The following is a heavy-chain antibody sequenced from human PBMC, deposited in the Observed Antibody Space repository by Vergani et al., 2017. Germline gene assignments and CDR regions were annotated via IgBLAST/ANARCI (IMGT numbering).Heavy chain of an antibody. CDR3: AKGRASLDLWGEHFQH. Sequence: EVHLLESGGGLVQSGGSLRLSCAASGFTFSNSAVSWVRQAPGRGLAWVSSISGPGLSTYYADSVKGRFSISRDNSKHTVFLQMHSLRAEVTALYYCAKGRASLDLWGEHFQHWGRGTLVTVSS. CDR1: GFTFSNSA. J-gene: IGHJ1*01. V-gene: IGHV3-23*01. D-gene: IGHD3-16*01. CDR2: ISGPGLST.